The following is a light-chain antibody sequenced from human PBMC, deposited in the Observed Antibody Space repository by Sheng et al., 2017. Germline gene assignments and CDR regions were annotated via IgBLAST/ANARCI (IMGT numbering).Light chain of an antibody. CDR3: QQYNSYYT. CDR2: AAS. CDR1: QGIGNS. V-gene: IGKV1-16*02. Sequence: DIQMTQSPSSMSASVGDRVTITCRASQGIGNSLAWFQQKPGKAPKSLIYAASILQGGVPSKFSGSGSGTDFTLTITSLQPDDFATYYCQQYNSYYTFGQGTKLEIK. J-gene: IGKJ2*01.